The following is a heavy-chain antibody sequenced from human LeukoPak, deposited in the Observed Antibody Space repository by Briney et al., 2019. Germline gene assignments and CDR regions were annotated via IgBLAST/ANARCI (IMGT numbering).Heavy chain of an antibody. CDR1: GGSFSSYY. D-gene: IGHD2/OR15-2a*01. CDR2: IYTSGST. Sequence: SETLSLTCTVPGGSFSSYYWRWIRQPAGQGLEWIGRIYTSGSTNLNTSLKRRVTISVDTSKNQCSLKMSSWTASDTTVSYCVRDRIVNWFDPWGQGTLVTVSS. J-gene: IGHJ5*02. CDR3: VRDRIVNWFDP. V-gene: IGHV4-4*07.